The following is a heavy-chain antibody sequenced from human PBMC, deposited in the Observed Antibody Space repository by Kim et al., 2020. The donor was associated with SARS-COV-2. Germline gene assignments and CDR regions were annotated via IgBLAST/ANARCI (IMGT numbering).Heavy chain of an antibody. CDR2: IGTVGDT. Sequence: GGSLRLSCAASGFTFSSYDMHWVRQATGKGLEWVSTIGTVGDTYYPGSVKGRFTISRENAKNSLYLQMNSLRAGDTAVYYCARAVSGSYFPAYYYYGMDVWGQGTTVTVSS. J-gene: IGHJ6*02. CDR1: GFTFSSYD. V-gene: IGHV3-13*04. D-gene: IGHD1-26*01. CDR3: ARAVSGSYFPAYYYYGMDV.